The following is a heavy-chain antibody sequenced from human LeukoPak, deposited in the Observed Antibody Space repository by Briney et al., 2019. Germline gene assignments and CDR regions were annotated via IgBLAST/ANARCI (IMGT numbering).Heavy chain of an antibody. CDR3: AKDYTAMVDGYVGY. CDR2: IYSGGST. D-gene: IGHD5-18*01. V-gene: IGHV3-53*05. J-gene: IGHJ4*02. Sequence: GGSLRLSCAASGFTVSSNYMSWVRQAPGKGLEWVSVIYSGGSTYYADSVKGRFTISRDNSKNTLYLQMNSLRAEDTAVYYCAKDYTAMVDGYVGYWGQGTLVTVSS. CDR1: GFTVSSNY.